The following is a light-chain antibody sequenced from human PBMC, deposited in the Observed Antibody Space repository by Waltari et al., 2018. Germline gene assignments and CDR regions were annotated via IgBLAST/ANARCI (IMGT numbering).Light chain of an antibody. CDR1: SSDIGSYNY. CDR3: SSYTSSNTWV. Sequence: QSALTQPASVSGSPGQSIPIPCPGSSSDIGSYNYVSWYQQHPDKAPKLIIYDVSERPSGVSNRFSASKSGDTASLTISGLQAEDEADYYCSSYTSSNTWVFGGGTKVTVL. J-gene: IGLJ3*02. V-gene: IGLV2-14*01. CDR2: DVS.